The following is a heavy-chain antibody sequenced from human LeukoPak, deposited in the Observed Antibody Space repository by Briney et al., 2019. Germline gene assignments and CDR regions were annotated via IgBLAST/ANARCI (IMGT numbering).Heavy chain of an antibody. D-gene: IGHD3-10*01. V-gene: IGHV3-48*02. CDR3: ARGGRLLWFGELLSQNYYYHGMDV. CDR1: GFTFSSYS. J-gene: IGHJ6*02. CDR2: ISSSSSTI. Sequence: GGSLRLSCAASGFTFSSYSMNWVRQAPGKGLEWVSYISSSSSTIYYADSVKGRFTISRDNAKNSLYLQMNSLGDEDTAVYYCARGGRLLWFGELLSQNYYYHGMDVWGQGTTVTVSS.